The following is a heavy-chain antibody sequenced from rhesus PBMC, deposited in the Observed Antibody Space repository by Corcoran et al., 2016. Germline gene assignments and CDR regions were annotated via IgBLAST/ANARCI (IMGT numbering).Heavy chain of an antibody. V-gene: IGHV4-173*01. CDR3: AKQGHKGAPSYYGFDS. CDR1: GGSLRDNW. CDR2: ISGNDGGT. J-gene: IGHJ6*01. Sequence: QLQLQESGPGLVKPSETLSLTCVVFGGSLRDNWWTWIRQAPGKGLEWIGRISGNDGGTSSNPSLKSRVTISTTRSNNQFSLKLTSVTAADTAIYYCAKQGHKGAPSYYGFDSWGQGVVVTVSS. D-gene: IGHD2-39*01.